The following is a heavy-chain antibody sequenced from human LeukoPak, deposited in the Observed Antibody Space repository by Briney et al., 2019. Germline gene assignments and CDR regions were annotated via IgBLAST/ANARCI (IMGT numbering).Heavy chain of an antibody. J-gene: IGHJ6*02. D-gene: IGHD2/OR15-2a*01. CDR2: IIPIFGTA. CDR1: GGTFSSYA. V-gene: IGHV1-69*13. Sequence: SVKVSCKASGGTFSSYAISWVRQAPGQGLEWIGGIIPIFGTANYAQKFQGRVTITADESTSTAYMELSSLRSEDTAVYYCARDRSSSPPMEYYYYYGMDVWGQGTTVTVSS. CDR3: ARDRSSSPPMEYYYYYGMDV.